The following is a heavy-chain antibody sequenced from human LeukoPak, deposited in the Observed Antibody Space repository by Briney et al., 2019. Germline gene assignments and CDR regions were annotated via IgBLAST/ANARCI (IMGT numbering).Heavy chain of an antibody. J-gene: IGHJ5*02. CDR3: AREGSKSWDTAMVNNWFDP. CDR2: IIPIFGTA. V-gene: IGHV1-69*05. D-gene: IGHD5-18*01. CDR1: GGTFSSYA. Sequence: SVKVSCKASGGTFSSYAISWVRQAPGQGLEWMGGIIPIFGTANYAQKLQGRVTMTTDTSTSTAYMELRSLRSDDTAVYYCAREGSKSWDTAMVNNWFDPWGQGTLVTVSS.